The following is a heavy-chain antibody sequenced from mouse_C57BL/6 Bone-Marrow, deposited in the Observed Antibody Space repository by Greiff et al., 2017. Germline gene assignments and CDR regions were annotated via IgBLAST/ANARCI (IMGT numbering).Heavy chain of an antibody. CDR3: ARYYYYGSSYAMDD. V-gene: IGHV1-81*01. D-gene: IGHD1-1*01. CDR1: GYTFTSYG. CDR2: IYPRSGNT. J-gene: IGHJ4*01. Sequence: QVQLKESGAELARPGASVKLSCKASGYTFTSYGISWVKQRTGQGLEWIGEIYPRSGNTYYNEKFKGKATLTADKSSSTAYMELRSLTSEDSAVYFCARYYYYGSSYAMDDWGQGTSVTVSS.